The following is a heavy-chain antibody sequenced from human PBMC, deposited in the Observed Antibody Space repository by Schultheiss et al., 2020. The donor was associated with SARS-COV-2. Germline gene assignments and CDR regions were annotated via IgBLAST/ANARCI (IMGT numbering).Heavy chain of an antibody. J-gene: IGHJ5*02. CDR3: ARDTYYYDSSGLRDHWFDP. Sequence: SETLSLTCTVSGGSISSGGYYWSWIRQHPGKGLEWIGYIYHSGSTYYNPSLKSRVTISVDRSKNQFSLKLSSVTAADTAVYYCARDTYYYDSSGLRDHWFDPWGQGTLVTVSS. CDR2: IYHSGST. CDR1: GGSISSGGYY. V-gene: IGHV4-30-2*01. D-gene: IGHD3-22*01.